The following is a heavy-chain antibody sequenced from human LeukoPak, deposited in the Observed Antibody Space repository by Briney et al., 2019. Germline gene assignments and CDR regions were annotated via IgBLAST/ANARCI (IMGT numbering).Heavy chain of an antibody. J-gene: IGHJ4*02. CDR2: IRSDGSDT. CDR3: AIDLTSGSSDFDY. V-gene: IGHV3-74*01. CDR1: GFTFSDTW. D-gene: IGHD1-26*01. Sequence: GGSLRLSCAASGFTFSDTWMHWVRQAPGKGLVWVSRIRSDGSDTRYAESVRGRFTISRDNAKNTLYLQMNGLRAEDTAVYYCAIDLTSGSSDFDYWGQGTLVTVSS.